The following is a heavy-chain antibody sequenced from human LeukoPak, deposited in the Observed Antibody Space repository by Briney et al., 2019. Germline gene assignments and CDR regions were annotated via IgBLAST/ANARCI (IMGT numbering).Heavy chain of an antibody. CDR3: AKLYSSGWDTIDY. CDR1: GFTFSSYA. V-gene: IGHV3-23*01. J-gene: IGHJ4*02. Sequence: GGSLRLSCAASGFTFSSYAMSWVRQAPGKGLEWVSSFSGSGGSTYHADSVKGRFTISRDNSKNTLYLQMSSLRAEDTAVYYCAKLYSSGWDTIDYWGQGTLVTVSS. D-gene: IGHD6-19*01. CDR2: FSGSGGST.